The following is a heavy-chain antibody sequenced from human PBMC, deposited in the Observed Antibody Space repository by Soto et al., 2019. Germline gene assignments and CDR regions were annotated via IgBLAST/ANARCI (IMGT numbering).Heavy chain of an antibody. Sequence: SVKVSCKASGGTFSSYAISWVRQAPGQGLEWMGGIIPIFGTANYAQKFQGRVTITADESTSTAYMELSSLRSEDTAVYYCARDQAPLFYDSSGYYYFDYWGQGALVTVSS. CDR3: ARDQAPLFYDSSGYYYFDY. J-gene: IGHJ4*02. CDR1: GGTFSSYA. CDR2: IIPIFGTA. D-gene: IGHD3-22*01. V-gene: IGHV1-69*13.